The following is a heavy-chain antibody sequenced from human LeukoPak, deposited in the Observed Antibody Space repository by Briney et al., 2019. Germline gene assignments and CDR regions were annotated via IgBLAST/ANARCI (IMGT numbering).Heavy chain of an antibody. V-gene: IGHV4-4*07. CDR2: TYTSGST. D-gene: IGHD6-19*01. CDR3: ARDAAGPSVDAFDI. J-gene: IGHJ3*02. Sequence: SETLSLTCTVSGGSISSYYWSWIRQPAGKGLEWIGRTYTSGSTNYNPSLKSRVTMSVDTSKNQFSLKLSSVTAADTAVYYCARDAAGPSVDAFDIWGQGTMVTVSS. CDR1: GGSISSYY.